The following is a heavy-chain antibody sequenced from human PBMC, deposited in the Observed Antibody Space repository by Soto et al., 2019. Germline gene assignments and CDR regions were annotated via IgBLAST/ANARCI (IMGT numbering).Heavy chain of an antibody. CDR2: IWYDGSNK. CDR3: ARDISPTYCISTSCNYYYYYCMDV. D-gene: IGHD2-2*01. V-gene: IGHV3-33*01. CDR1: GFTFSSYG. Sequence: QVQLVESGGGVVQPGRSLRLSCAASGFTFSSYGMHWVRQAPGKGLEWVAVIWYDGSNKYYADSVKGRFTISRDNSKNTLYLQMNSLRAEDTGVYYCARDISPTYCISTSCNYYYYYCMDVWGQGTTVTVSS. J-gene: IGHJ6*02.